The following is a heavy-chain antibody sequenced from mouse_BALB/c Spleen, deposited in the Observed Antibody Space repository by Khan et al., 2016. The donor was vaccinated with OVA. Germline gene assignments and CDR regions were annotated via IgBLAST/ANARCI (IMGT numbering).Heavy chain of an antibody. D-gene: IGHD1-1*01. Sequence: ELVKPGASVKISCKASGYSFTGYFMNWVMQSHGKSLEWIGRINPHIGETFYNQKFKGKATLTVDESSSTAHMELRSLASEDSAVYYCARIYGSDFDYWGQGTTLTVSS. CDR1: GYSFTGYF. CDR2: INPHIGET. J-gene: IGHJ2*01. CDR3: ARIYGSDFDY. V-gene: IGHV1-20*02.